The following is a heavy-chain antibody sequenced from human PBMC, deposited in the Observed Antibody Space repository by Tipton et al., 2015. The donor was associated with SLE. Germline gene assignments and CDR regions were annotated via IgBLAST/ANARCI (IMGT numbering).Heavy chain of an antibody. CDR3: ARVWDDFQNSYYYYYMDV. V-gene: IGHV4-61*08. CDR2: IYYTGST. Sequence: TLSLTCAVSGGSFSSDGFSWSWIRQPPGKGLEWIGYIYYTGSTKFEPSLKSRVTFSVDRSKNQFSLNLRSVTAADTAVYFCARVWDDFQNSYYYYYMDVWGKGTTVTVSS. J-gene: IGHJ6*03. CDR1: GGSFSSDGFS. D-gene: IGHD1-26*01.